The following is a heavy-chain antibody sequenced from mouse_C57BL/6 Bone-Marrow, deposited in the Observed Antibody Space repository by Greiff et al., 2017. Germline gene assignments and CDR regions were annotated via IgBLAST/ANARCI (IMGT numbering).Heavy chain of an antibody. V-gene: IGHV5-6*01. CDR2: ISSGGSYT. Sequence: DVQLQESGGDLVKPGGSLKLSCAASGFTFSSYGMSWVRQTPDKRLEWVATISSGGSYTYYPDSVKGRFTIARDNAKNTLYLQMSSLKSEDTAMYYCASYYGSSYDWYFDVWGTGTTVTVSS. CDR1: GFTFSSYG. J-gene: IGHJ1*03. CDR3: ASYYGSSYDWYFDV. D-gene: IGHD1-1*01.